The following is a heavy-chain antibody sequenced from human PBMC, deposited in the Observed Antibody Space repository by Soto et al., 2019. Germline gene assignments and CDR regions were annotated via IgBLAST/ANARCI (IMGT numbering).Heavy chain of an antibody. CDR3: ARIFSSHYYYYYMDV. D-gene: IGHD3-3*01. J-gene: IGHJ6*03. Sequence: ASVKVSCKASGYTFTSYDINWVRQATGQGLEWMGWMNPNSGNTGYAQKFQGRVTMTTDTFISTAYVELTSLRSEDTAVYYCARIFSSHYYYYYMDVWGTGTTVTVSS. CDR2: MNPNSGNT. V-gene: IGHV1-8*01. CDR1: GYTFTSYD.